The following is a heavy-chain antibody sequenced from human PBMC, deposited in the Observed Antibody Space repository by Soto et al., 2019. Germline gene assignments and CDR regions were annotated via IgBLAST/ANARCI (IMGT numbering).Heavy chain of an antibody. CDR1: GGSISSYY. V-gene: IGHV4-59*01. D-gene: IGHD3-10*01. J-gene: IGHJ6*02. CDR3: ARGRGSGSSFYYYGMDV. CDR2: IYYSGST. Sequence: SETLSLTCTVSGGSISSYYWSWIRQPPGQGLEWIGYIYYSGSTNYNPSLKSRVTISVDTSKNQFSLKLSSVTAADTAVYYCARGRGSGSSFYYYGMDVWGQGTTVTVSS.